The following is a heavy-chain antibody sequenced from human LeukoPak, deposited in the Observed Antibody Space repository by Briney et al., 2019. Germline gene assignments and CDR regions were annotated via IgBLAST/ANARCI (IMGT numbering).Heavy chain of an antibody. D-gene: IGHD2-15*01. V-gene: IGHV3-23*01. CDR1: GFTFSSYS. J-gene: IGHJ4*02. CDR2: INGGGSST. CDR3: ARQLGYCDSGTCYFEY. Sequence: GGSLRLSCAASGFTFSSYSMNWVRQAPGKGLEWVSSINGGGSSTSYADSVKGRFTISRDNSKTTLFLQMNSLRAEDTAVYYCARQLGYCDSGTCYFEYWGQGTLVTVSS.